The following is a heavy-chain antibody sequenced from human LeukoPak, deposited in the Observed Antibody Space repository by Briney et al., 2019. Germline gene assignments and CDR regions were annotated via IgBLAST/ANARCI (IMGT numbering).Heavy chain of an antibody. CDR3: ARDTSSGWQHDY. CDR2: IFSGGST. J-gene: IGHJ4*02. Sequence: PGGSLRLYCAASGFNVGTNYMSWVRQAPGKGLEWVSAIFSGGSTFYADSVKGRFTISRDNSKNTLYLQMNSLRADDTALYYCARDTSSGWQHDYWGQGTLVTVSS. V-gene: IGHV3-66*01. D-gene: IGHD6-19*01. CDR1: GFNVGTNY.